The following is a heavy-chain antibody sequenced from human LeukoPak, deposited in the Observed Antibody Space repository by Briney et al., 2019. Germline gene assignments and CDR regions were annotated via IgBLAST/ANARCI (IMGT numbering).Heavy chain of an antibody. CDR1: GYSFTSYW. J-gene: IGHJ5*02. Sequence: GESLKISCKSSGYSFTSYWIDWVRQMPGKSLEWMWIIYPGDSDTRYSPSFQGQVTISADKSISTAYLQWSSLKASDTAMYYCARHATPGGAAYNWFDPWGQGNVVTVSS. CDR2: IYPGDSDT. CDR3: ARHATPGGAAYNWFDP. V-gene: IGHV5-51*01. D-gene: IGHD1-14*01.